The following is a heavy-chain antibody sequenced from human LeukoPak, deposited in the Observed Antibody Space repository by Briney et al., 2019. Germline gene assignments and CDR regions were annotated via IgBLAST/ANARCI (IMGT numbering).Heavy chain of an antibody. CDR1: GGSISSSSYY. Sequence: SETLSLTCTVSGGSISSSSYYWGWIRQPPGKGLEWIVSIYYSGSTYYNPSLKSRVTISVDTSKNQFSLKLSSVTAADTAVYYCARLDLYSGVDYWGQGTLVTVSS. V-gene: IGHV4-39*01. CDR3: ARLDLYSGVDY. CDR2: IYYSGST. J-gene: IGHJ4*02. D-gene: IGHD2-15*01.